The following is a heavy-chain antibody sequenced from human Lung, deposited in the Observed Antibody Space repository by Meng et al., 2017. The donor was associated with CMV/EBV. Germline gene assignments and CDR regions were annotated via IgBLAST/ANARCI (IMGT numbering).Heavy chain of an antibody. CDR1: GGSMSSGNYY. J-gene: IGHJ4*02. V-gene: IGHV4-30-4*01. CDR3: ASFDHIPRRNYFDY. Sequence: HVELQESGPGRGEPPQTRSLTRTCAGGSMSSGNYYWSWIRQPPGKGLEWIGYIHHSGSAYYNPSLKSRVSISVDTSKNQFSLNLNSMTAADTAVYYCASFDHIPRRNYFDYWGQGTLVTVSS. CDR2: IHHSGSA. D-gene: IGHD2-21*01.